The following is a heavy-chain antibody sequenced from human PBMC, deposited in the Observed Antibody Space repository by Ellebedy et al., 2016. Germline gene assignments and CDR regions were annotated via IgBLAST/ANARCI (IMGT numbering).Heavy chain of an antibody. CDR3: ARGRCHGDGCYSSYFYH. V-gene: IGHV1-69*13. Sequence: SVKVSXKASGDTFSTYAITWVRQAPGQGLQWMGGIIPLFGTTNYAHKFQGRVTITADEATSTAYMELSSLRSEDTAVYYCARGRCHGDGCYSSYFYHWGQGTLVTVSS. D-gene: IGHD2-15*01. J-gene: IGHJ1*01. CDR1: GDTFSTYA. CDR2: IIPLFGTT.